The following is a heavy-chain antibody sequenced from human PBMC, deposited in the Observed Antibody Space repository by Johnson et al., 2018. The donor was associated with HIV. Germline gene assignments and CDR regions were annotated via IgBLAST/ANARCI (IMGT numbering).Heavy chain of an antibody. Sequence: QVQLVESGGGVVQPARSLRLSCAASGFTFSSYGMHWVRQAPGKGLEWVAFIRYDGNNKYYADSLKGRFTISRDNSKNTLYLQMNSLRADDTAVYYCARDFGLFLGKDDAFDIWGQGTMVTVSS. J-gene: IGHJ3*02. CDR1: GFTFSSYG. D-gene: IGHD7-27*01. CDR3: ARDFGLFLGKDDAFDI. CDR2: IRYDGNNK. V-gene: IGHV3-30*02.